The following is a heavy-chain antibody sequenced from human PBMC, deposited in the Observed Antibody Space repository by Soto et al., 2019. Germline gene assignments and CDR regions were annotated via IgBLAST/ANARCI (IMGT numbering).Heavy chain of an antibody. CDR2: ISSSGSTI. CDR3: AREPRCGSTSCSTHDAFDI. CDR1: GFTFSDYY. J-gene: IGHJ3*02. D-gene: IGHD2-2*01. Sequence: PGGSLRLSCAASGFTFSDYYMSWIRQAPGKGLVWFSYISSSGSTIYYADSLKGRFTISRDNAKNSLYLQMNSLRAEDTAVYYCAREPRCGSTSCSTHDAFDIWGQGTMVTVSS. V-gene: IGHV3-11*01.